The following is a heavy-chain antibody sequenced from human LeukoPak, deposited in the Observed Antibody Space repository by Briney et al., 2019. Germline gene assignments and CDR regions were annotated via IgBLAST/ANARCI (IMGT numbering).Heavy chain of an antibody. CDR3: ARGGYFGSGPTDV. CDR1: GFTFSSYD. CDR2: IDTAGVT. D-gene: IGHD3-10*01. J-gene: IGHJ6*02. V-gene: IGHV3-13*01. Sequence: GGSLRLSCAGSGFTFSSYDMHWVRQAAGKGLEWVAGIDTAGVTYYPGSVRGRFTISRENGRNSFFLQMNSLRAGDTAVYYCARGGYFGSGPTDVWGQGTTVTVSS.